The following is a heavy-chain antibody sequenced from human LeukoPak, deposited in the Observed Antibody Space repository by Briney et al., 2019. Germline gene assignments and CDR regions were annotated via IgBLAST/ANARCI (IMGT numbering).Heavy chain of an antibody. CDR3: AKAGRSGWYPGWPFDI. J-gene: IGHJ3*02. CDR1: GFTFLTYA. D-gene: IGHD6-19*01. Sequence: GGSLRLSCAASGFTFLTYAMSWVRQAPGKGLQWVSVIRDSGSSTYYADSVKGRLTISRDNSRNTLYLQMNSLRAEDTAVYYCAKAGRSGWYPGWPFDIWGQGTMVTVSS. CDR2: IRDSGSST. V-gene: IGHV3-23*01.